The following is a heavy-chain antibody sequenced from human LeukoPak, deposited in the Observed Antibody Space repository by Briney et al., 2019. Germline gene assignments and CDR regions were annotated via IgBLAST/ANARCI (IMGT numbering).Heavy chain of an antibody. CDR2: IYSSGST. CDR1: GGSISSYY. V-gene: IGHV4-4*07. CDR3: ARIRGNYFVDY. J-gene: IGHJ4*02. Sequence: SETLSLTCTVSGGSISSYYWSWIRQPTGKGLEWIGRIYSSGSTNYNPSLKSRVTMSVDTSKNQFSLRLSSVTAADTAVYYCARIRGNYFVDYWGQGTLVTVSS. D-gene: IGHD1-7*01.